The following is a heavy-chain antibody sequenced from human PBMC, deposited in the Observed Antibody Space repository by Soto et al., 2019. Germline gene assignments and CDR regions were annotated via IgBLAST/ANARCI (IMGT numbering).Heavy chain of an antibody. CDR2: ISSYNGNT. CDR3: GRDDCISTSCYFPY. Sequence: QVQLVQSGAEVKKPGASVKVSCKASGYTFTSYGISWVRQAPGQGLEWMGWISSYNGNTNYAQKFQGRVTMTTDTSTSTADMELGSLRSDDAAVYYCGRDDCISTSCYFPYGGQGTLAPVSS. D-gene: IGHD2-2*01. CDR1: GYTFTSYG. J-gene: IGHJ4*02. V-gene: IGHV1-18*01.